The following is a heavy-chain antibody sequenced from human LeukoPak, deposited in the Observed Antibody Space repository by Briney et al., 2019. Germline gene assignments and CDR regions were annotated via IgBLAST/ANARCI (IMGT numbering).Heavy chain of an antibody. CDR2: IRSSGSTI. Sequence: GGSLRLSCTASGFTFSGYSMNWVRQAPGKGLEWISYIRSSGSTIYYADSMKGRFTISRDNAKNSLYLQMNSLRAEDTAVYFCVICYYNSGGCQHWGQGTLVTVSS. J-gene: IGHJ1*01. D-gene: IGHD3-22*01. CDR3: VICYYNSGGCQH. V-gene: IGHV3-48*04. CDR1: GFTFSGYS.